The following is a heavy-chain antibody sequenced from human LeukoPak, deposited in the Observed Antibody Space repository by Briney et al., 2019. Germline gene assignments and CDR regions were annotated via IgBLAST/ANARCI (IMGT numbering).Heavy chain of an antibody. CDR1: GYTFTSYA. D-gene: IGHD6-6*01. V-gene: IGHV7-4-1*02. CDR2: INTNTGNP. CDR3: ARTSSSPNLDV. J-gene: IGHJ6*02. Sequence: AASVKVSCKASGYTFTSYAMNWVRQAPGQGLEWMGWINTNTGNPTFAQGFTGRFVFSLDTSVSTAYLQISSLKAEDTAVYYCARTSSSPNLDVWGQGTTVTVSS.